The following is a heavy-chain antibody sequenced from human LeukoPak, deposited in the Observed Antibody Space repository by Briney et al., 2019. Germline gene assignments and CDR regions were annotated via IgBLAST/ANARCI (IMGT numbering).Heavy chain of an antibody. Sequence: GGSLRLSCAASGFTFSTYAMSWVRQAPGKGLEWVSAISGSGGSTDYADSVTGRFTLSRDNSKNTLYLQMSSLRAEDTAVYYCAKDAMSSIAGAGTKFDYWGQGALVTVSS. CDR3: AKDAMSSIAGAGTKFDY. CDR1: GFTFSTYA. J-gene: IGHJ4*02. V-gene: IGHV3-23*01. D-gene: IGHD6-13*01. CDR2: ISGSGGST.